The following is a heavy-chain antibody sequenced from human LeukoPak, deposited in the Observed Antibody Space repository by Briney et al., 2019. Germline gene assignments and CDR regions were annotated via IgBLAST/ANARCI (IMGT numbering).Heavy chain of an antibody. CDR2: IKSKTDGGTT. CDR3: STFSNTPVVRGQN. Sequence: GGSLRLSCAAPGFTFSNACMSWVRQAPATGQEWVGRIKSKTDGGTTDYAAPVKDRFAISRDDSKNTLYLQMNSLKTADTAVYYCSTFSNTPVVRGQNWGQGTLVTVSS. V-gene: IGHV3-15*01. D-gene: IGHD5-18*01. J-gene: IGHJ4*02. CDR1: GFTFSNAC.